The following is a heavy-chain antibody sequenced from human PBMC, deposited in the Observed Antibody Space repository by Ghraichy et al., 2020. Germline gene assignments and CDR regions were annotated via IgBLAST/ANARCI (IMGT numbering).Heavy chain of an antibody. J-gene: IGHJ4*02. CDR2: SSDYNSNT. V-gene: IGHV1-18*01. CDR3: ARYYGRGWDYFDY. CDR1: GYSFSKYG. Sequence: ASVKVSCKTSGYSFSKYGISWVRQAPGQGLEWMGWSSDYNSNTKYAQKYQDRVTMTTDTYTSTAYMELRSLRSDDTAVYYCARYYGRGWDYFDYWGQGTLGTDSS. D-gene: IGHD6-19*01.